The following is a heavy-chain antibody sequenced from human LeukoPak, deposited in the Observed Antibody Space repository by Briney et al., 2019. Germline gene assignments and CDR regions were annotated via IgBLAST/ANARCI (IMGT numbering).Heavy chain of an antibody. V-gene: IGHV1-8*01. CDR1: GYTFTSYD. CDR2: MNPNSGNT. D-gene: IGHD3-16*01. J-gene: IGHJ4*02. CDR3: ASPSRGSLGLSPGPLDY. Sequence: WASVKVSCKASGYTFTSYDINWVRQATGQGLEWMGWMNPNSGNTGYAQKFQGRVTMTRNTSISTAYMELRSLKSDDTAVYYCASPSRGSLGLSPGPLDYWGQGTLVTVSS.